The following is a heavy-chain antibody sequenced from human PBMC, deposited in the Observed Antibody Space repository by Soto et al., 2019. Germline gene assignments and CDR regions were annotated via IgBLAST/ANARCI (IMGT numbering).Heavy chain of an antibody. V-gene: IGHV4-39*01. D-gene: IGHD5-12*01. CDR2: IYYSGST. Sequence: PSETLSLTCTVSGGSISSSSYYWGWIRQPPGKGLEWIGSIYYSGSTYYNPSLKSRVTISVDTSKNQFSLKLSSVTAADTTVYYCARHSNRDVDIVGFHYSGPGTILTVST. J-gene: IGHJ4*02. CDR3: ARHSNRDVDIVGFHY. CDR1: GGSISSSSYY.